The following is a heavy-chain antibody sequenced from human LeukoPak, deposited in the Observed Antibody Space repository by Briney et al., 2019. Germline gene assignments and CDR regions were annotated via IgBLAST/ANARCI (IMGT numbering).Heavy chain of an antibody. J-gene: IGHJ3*02. V-gene: IGHV4-39*07. CDR1: GGSISSSSYY. D-gene: IGHD3-9*01. CDR3: ARLIVHITIFRPTNAFDI. Sequence: SETLSLTCTVSGGSISSSSYYWGWIRQPPGKGLEWIGSIYYSGSTYYNPSLKSRVTISVDTSKNQFSLKLSSVTAADTAVYYCARLIVHITIFRPTNAFDIWGQGTMVTVSS. CDR2: IYYSGST.